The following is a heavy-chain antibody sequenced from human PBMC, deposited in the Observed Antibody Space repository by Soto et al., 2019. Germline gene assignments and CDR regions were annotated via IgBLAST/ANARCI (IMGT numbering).Heavy chain of an antibody. D-gene: IGHD6-6*01. Sequence: SETLSLTCTVSGGSISSYYWSWIRQPPGKGLEWIGYIYYSGSTNYNPSLKSRVTISVDTSKNQFSLKLSSVTAADTAVYYCAREVDSSSHFDYWGQGTLVTVSS. CDR3: AREVDSSSHFDY. CDR2: IYYSGST. V-gene: IGHV4-59*01. J-gene: IGHJ4*02. CDR1: GGSISSYY.